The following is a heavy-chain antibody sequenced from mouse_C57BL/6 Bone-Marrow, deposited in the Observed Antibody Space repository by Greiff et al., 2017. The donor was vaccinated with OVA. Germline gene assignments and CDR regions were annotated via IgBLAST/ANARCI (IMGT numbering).Heavy chain of an antibody. J-gene: IGHJ3*01. D-gene: IGHD1-1*01. CDR2: IDPSDSYT. V-gene: IGHV1-59*01. Sequence: VQLQQPGAELVRPGTSVKLSCKASGYTFTSYWMHWVKQRPGQGLEWIGVIDPSDSYTNYNQKFKGKATLTVDTSSSTAYMQLSSQTSEDSAVYYCARLYYYGSQFAYWGQGTLVTVSA. CDR1: GYTFTSYW. CDR3: ARLYYYGSQFAY.